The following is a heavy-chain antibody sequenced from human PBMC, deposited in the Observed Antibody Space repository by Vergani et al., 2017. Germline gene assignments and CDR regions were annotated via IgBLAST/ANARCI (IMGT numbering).Heavy chain of an antibody. D-gene: IGHD3-10*01. V-gene: IGHV4-61*02. CDR1: GASITSGSFY. Sequence: QVHLNEAGPGLVKPSQTLSLTCTVSGASITSGSFYWSWIRQPAGKGLEWIGRIHASGTKNYNPSLRSRVTLSVDTSKKQLSLKMISMTDADTAVYYCVRDSWRSDLRGVYWFDTWVQGTLVSVSS. J-gene: IGHJ5*02. CDR2: IHASGTK. CDR3: VRDSWRSDLRGVYWFDT.